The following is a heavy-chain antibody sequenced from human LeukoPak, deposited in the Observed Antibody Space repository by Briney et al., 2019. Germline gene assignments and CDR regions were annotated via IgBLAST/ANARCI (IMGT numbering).Heavy chain of an antibody. D-gene: IGHD5-18*01. CDR3: ARMRYTYGYNSDY. J-gene: IGHJ4*02. CDR2: IHHSGSA. CDR1: GYSISSGDY. Sequence: SETLSLTCSVSGYSISSGDYWSWIRQPPGKGLEWIGSIHHSGSAYYNLSLNSRVTISVDTSKNQFSLNLSSVTAADTAVYYCARMRYTYGYNSDYWGQGTLVTVSS. V-gene: IGHV4-38-2*02.